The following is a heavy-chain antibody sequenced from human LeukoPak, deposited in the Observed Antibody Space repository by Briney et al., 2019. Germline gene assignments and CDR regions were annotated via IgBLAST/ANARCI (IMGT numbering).Heavy chain of an antibody. J-gene: IGHJ4*02. CDR3: ARSRGLLLPDY. D-gene: IGHD3-3*01. V-gene: IGHV3-74*01. CDR1: GFTFSSYW. CDR2: INSDGGST. Sequence: GGSLRLSCAASGFTFSSYWMHWVRQAPGKGLVWVSRINSDGGSTSYADSVKGRFTISRDNVKNTLDLQMNSLRAEDTAVYYCARSRGLLLPDYWGQGTLVTVSS.